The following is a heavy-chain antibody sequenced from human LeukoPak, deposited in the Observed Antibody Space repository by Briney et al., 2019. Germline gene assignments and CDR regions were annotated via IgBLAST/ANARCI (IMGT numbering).Heavy chain of an antibody. CDR2: INPNSGGT. J-gene: IGHJ4*02. Sequence: ASVKVSCKASGYTFTGYYMHWVRQAPGQGLEWMGWINPNSGGTSYAQKFQGRVTMTRDTSISTAYMELSRLRSDDTAVYYCARGSSGWSTDYWAREPWSPSPQ. D-gene: IGHD6-19*01. CDR3: ARGSSGWSTDY. CDR1: GYTFTGYY. V-gene: IGHV1-2*02.